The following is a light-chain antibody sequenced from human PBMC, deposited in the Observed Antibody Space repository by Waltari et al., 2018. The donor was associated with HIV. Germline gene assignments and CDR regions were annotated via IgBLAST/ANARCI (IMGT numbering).Light chain of an antibody. J-gene: IGKJ2*01. CDR1: QDISKD. CDR3: LQYNSFPRT. Sequence: DIKMNQTPFSLAASVGDRVTISCRASQDISKDLGWYQHKPGRAPERLIYAASGLPDGVPSRFSGSGSGTEFTLTISSLQPEDFATYYCLQYNSFPRTFGQGTKLEIK. CDR2: AAS. V-gene: IGKV1-17*01.